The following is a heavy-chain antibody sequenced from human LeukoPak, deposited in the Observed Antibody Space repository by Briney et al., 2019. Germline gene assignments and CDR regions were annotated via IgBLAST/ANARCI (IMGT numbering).Heavy chain of an antibody. J-gene: IGHJ4*02. CDR2: IYYSGST. Sequence: PSETLSLTCTVSGGSISSYYWNWIRQPPGKGLEWIGYIYYSGSTNYNPSLKSRVTISVDTSKNQFSLKLSSVTAADTAVYYCARGVKYPRVDYWGQGTLVTVSS. V-gene: IGHV4-59*01. CDR1: GGSISSYY. CDR3: ARGVKYPRVDY. D-gene: IGHD2/OR15-2a*01.